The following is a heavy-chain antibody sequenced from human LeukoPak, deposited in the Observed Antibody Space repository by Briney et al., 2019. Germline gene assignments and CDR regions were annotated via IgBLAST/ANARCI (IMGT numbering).Heavy chain of an antibody. CDR1: GFTFSNYA. Sequence: PGGSLRLSCAASGFTFSNYAMSWVRQAPGKGPEWVSAISGSDGRLFYADSVKGRFTISRDNAKNTLYPQMNSLRVEDTAVYHCVRSDWFDPWGQGTLVTVSS. J-gene: IGHJ5*02. CDR3: VRSDWFDP. CDR2: ISGSDGRL. V-gene: IGHV3-23*01.